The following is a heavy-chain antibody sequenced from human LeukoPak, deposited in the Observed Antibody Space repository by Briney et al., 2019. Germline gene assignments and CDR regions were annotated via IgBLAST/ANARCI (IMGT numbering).Heavy chain of an antibody. Sequence: SETLSLTCAVYGGSFSDYYWSWIRQPPGKGLEWIGEINHSGSTNYNPSLTSRVTIAVDTSKNQFSLKLSSVTAADTAVYYCGGGIFGVVSSYYYYAMDVWGQGTTVTVSS. V-gene: IGHV4-34*01. CDR3: GGGIFGVVSSYYYYAMDV. J-gene: IGHJ6*02. CDR2: INHSGST. CDR1: GGSFSDYY. D-gene: IGHD3-3*01.